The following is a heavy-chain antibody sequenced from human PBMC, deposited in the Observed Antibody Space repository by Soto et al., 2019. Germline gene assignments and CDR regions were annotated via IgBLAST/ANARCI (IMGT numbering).Heavy chain of an antibody. Sequence: EVQLVESGGGLVQPGGSLRLSCAASGFIFSSYSMNWVRQAPGKGLEWVSYISSSSSTIYYADSVKGRFTISRDNAKNSLYLQMNSLRAEDTAVYDCARASSGWFPVDYWGQGILVTVPS. V-gene: IGHV3-48*01. CDR2: ISSSSSTI. D-gene: IGHD6-19*01. CDR3: ARASSGWFPVDY. CDR1: GFIFSSYS. J-gene: IGHJ4*02.